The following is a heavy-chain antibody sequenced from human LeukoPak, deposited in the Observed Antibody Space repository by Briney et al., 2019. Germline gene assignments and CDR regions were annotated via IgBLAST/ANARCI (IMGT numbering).Heavy chain of an antibody. V-gene: IGHV3-53*01. CDR3: ARFVDIVATTPDY. J-gene: IGHJ4*02. D-gene: IGHD5-12*01. Sequence: GGSLRLSCAASGFSVSSYYMDWVRQAPGKGLEWVSVIYSGGSTYYADSVKGRFTISRDNSKNTLYLQMNSLRAEDTAVYYCARFVDIVATTPDYWGQGTLVTVSS. CDR1: GFSVSSYY. CDR2: IYSGGST.